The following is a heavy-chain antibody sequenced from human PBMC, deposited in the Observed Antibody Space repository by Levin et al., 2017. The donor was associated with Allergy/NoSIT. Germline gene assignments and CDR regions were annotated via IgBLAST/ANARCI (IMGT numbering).Heavy chain of an antibody. D-gene: IGHD3-10*01. CDR1: GYTFTGYY. Sequence: ASVKVSCKASGYTFTGYYMHWVRQAPGQGLEWMGWINPNSGGTNYAQKFQGRVTMTRDTSISTAYMELSRLRSDDTAVYYCAREEGFGELYWFDPWGQGTLVTVSS. V-gene: IGHV1-2*02. CDR3: AREEGFGELYWFDP. CDR2: INPNSGGT. J-gene: IGHJ5*02.